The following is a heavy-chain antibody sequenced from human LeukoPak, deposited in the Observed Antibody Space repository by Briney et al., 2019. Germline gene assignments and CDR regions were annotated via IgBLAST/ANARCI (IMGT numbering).Heavy chain of an antibody. CDR1: GDSTFTNNVA. CDR3: ARGKYTSFDN. Sequence: SQTLSLTCAISGDSTFTNNVAWNWIRQSPSRGLEWLGRTYYRSKWSFDYAVSVKSRITINADTSKNQFSLQLSSVTPEDTAVYYCARGKYTSFDNWGQGTLVTVSS. CDR2: TYYRSKWSF. V-gene: IGHV6-1*01. J-gene: IGHJ4*02. D-gene: IGHD6-6*01.